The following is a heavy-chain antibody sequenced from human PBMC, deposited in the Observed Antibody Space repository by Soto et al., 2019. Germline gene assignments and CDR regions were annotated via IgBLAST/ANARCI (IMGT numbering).Heavy chain of an antibody. CDR3: ARATTVTDY. D-gene: IGHD4-17*01. CDR2: TRNKANSHTT. V-gene: IGHV3-72*01. J-gene: IGHJ4*02. CDR1: GFTFSDHY. Sequence: GGSLRLSCAASGFTFSDHYMDWVRQAPGKGLEWVGRTRNKANSHTTEYSASVKGRFTISREDSKNSLYLQMNSLKVEDTAVYYCARATTVTDYWGQGALVTVSS.